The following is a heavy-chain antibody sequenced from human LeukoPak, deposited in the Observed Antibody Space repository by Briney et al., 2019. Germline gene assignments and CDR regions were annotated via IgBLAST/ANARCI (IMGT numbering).Heavy chain of an antibody. CDR2: IRHDGSNK. D-gene: IGHD5-24*01. Sequence: GGSLRLSCAASGFTFSSYGMHWVRQAPGKGLEWVAFIRHDGSNKYYADSVKGRFTISRDNSKNTLYLQMNSLRAEDTAVYYCAKEVGTICRDVYYFDYWRQGTLVTVSS. J-gene: IGHJ4*02. V-gene: IGHV3-30*02. CDR1: GFTFSSYG. CDR3: AKEVGTICRDVYYFDY.